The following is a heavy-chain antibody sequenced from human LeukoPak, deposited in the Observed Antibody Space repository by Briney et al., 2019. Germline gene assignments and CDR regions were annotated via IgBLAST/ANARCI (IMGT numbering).Heavy chain of an antibody. CDR3: ASGPHFYDILTGDYYYGMDV. CDR1: GYTFTSYG. D-gene: IGHD3-9*01. Sequence: ASVKVSCKASGYTFTSYGISWVRQAPGQGLEWMGWISAYNGNTNYVQKLQGRVTVTTDTSTSTAYMELRSLRSDDTAVYYCASGPHFYDILTGDYYYGMDVWGQGTTVTVSS. J-gene: IGHJ6*02. CDR2: ISAYNGNT. V-gene: IGHV1-18*01.